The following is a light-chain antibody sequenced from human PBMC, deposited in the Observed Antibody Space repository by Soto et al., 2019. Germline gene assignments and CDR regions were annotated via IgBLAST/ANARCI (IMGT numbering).Light chain of an antibody. J-gene: IGLJ1*01. Sequence: QSVLTQPASVSGSPGQSITISCTGTSSDVGTYKLVSWYQHHPGKAPKLMIYEGIKRPSGVSNRFSGSKSGNTASLTISGPQAEDEADYYCCSYAGSNSYVFGTGTKVTVL. CDR3: CSYAGSNSYV. V-gene: IGLV2-23*01. CDR1: SSDVGTYKL. CDR2: EGI.